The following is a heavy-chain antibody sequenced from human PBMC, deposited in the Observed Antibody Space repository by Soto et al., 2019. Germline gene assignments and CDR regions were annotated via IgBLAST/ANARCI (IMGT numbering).Heavy chain of an antibody. CDR2: IKQDGSEK. Sequence: GGSLRLSCAASGFTFSSYWMSWVRQAPGKGLEWVANIKQDGSEKYYVDSVKGRFTISRDNAKNSLYLQMNSLRAEDTAVYYCARDFPYYYDCLLFDYWGQGTLVTVSS. D-gene: IGHD3-22*01. CDR3: ARDFPYYYDCLLFDY. CDR1: GFTFSSYW. V-gene: IGHV3-7*01. J-gene: IGHJ4*02.